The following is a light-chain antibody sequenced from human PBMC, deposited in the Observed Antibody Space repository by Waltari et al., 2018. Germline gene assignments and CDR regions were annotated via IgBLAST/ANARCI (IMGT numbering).Light chain of an antibody. CDR2: DVF. V-gene: IGLV2-14*03. Sequence: QSALTQPASVSGSPGPSITISCTGTSSDVGVYDYVSWYQQHPGKSPKLIIYDVFKRPSGVSSRFSGSKSGNTASLTISGLQTDDGADYYCASYTTSNTLLFGGGTKLTVL. J-gene: IGLJ2*01. CDR1: SSDVGVYDY. CDR3: ASYTTSNTLL.